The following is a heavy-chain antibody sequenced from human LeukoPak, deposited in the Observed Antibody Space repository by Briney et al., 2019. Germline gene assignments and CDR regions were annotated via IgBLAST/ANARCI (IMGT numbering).Heavy chain of an antibody. V-gene: IGHV1-2*02. CDR3: ARGRDIEMATHSTVPIYDY. CDR1: GYTFTGYY. D-gene: IGHD5-24*01. J-gene: IGHJ4*02. CDR2: INPNSGGT. Sequence: LGASVKVSCKASGYTFTGYYMHWVRQAPGQGLEWMGWINPNSGGTSYAQQFQDRVTMTRDTSISTAYMELSRLTSDDTAVYYCARGRDIEMATHSTVPIYDYWGQGTLITVSS.